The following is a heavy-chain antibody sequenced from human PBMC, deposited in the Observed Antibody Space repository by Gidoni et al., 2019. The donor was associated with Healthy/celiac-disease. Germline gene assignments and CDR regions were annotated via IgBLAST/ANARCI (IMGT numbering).Heavy chain of an antibody. CDR3: ARGPSSRMVYAMDYYGMDV. Sequence: QVQLQESGPGLVKPSETLSLTCTVSGGSISSYYWSWIRQPPGKGLEWIGYIYYSGSTNYNPSLKSRVTISVDTSKNQFSLKLSSVTAADTAVYYCARGPSSRMVYAMDYYGMDVWGQGTTVTVSS. CDR1: GGSISSYY. D-gene: IGHD2-8*01. CDR2: IYYSGST. J-gene: IGHJ6*02. V-gene: IGHV4-59*01.